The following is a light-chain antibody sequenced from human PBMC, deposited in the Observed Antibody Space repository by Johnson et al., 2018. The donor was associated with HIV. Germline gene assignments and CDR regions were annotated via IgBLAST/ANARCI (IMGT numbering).Light chain of an antibody. Sequence: QSVLTQPPSVSAAPRQKVTISCSGSSSNIGINYVSWYQQLPGTAPKLLIYDNTKRPSGIPDRFSGSKSGTSATLGITGLQTGDEADFYCGTWDSSLSAYVFGTGTNVTFL. CDR2: DNT. J-gene: IGLJ1*01. CDR1: SSNIGINY. CDR3: GTWDSSLSAYV. V-gene: IGLV1-51*01.